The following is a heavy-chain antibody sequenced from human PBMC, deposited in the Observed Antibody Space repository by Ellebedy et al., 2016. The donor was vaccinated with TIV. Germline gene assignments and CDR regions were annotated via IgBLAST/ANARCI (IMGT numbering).Heavy chain of an antibody. J-gene: IGHJ1*01. V-gene: IGHV4-34*01. CDR1: GGSLSGYY. D-gene: IGHD5-18*01. CDR2: INHSGST. CDR3: ASADTSTAGGYLEQ. Sequence: SETLSLTCTVYGGSLSGYYWSWIRQSPGKGLEWIGEINHSGSTNYNPSLKSRVAISIDTSRKQFSLNLSPVTAADTAVYYCASADTSTAGGYLEQWGQGTLVTVSS.